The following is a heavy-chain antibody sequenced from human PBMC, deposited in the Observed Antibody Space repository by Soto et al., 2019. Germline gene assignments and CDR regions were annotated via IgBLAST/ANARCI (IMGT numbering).Heavy chain of an antibody. V-gene: IGHV1-2*02. CDR1: GYTSTGYY. CDR3: ARARVAATRPWFDP. D-gene: IGHD2-15*01. Sequence: ASVKVSCKASGYTSTGYYINWVRQAPGQGLEWMGWMNPNNGDAKYEPRFQGRVTMTRDTSTTTAYLELTRLRSDDTATFYCARARVAATRPWFDPWGQGTLVTVSS. CDR2: MNPNNGDA. J-gene: IGHJ5*02.